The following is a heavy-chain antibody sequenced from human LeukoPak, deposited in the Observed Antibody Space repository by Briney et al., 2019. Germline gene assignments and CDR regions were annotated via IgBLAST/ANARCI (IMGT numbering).Heavy chain of an antibody. CDR2: IIPIFGTA. CDR3: ARDDPVLRYFDRREWGNWFDP. D-gene: IGHD3-9*01. Sequence: SVKVSCKASGGTFSSYAISWVRQAPGQGLEWMGGIIPIFGTANYAQKFQGRVTITADTSTSTAYMEPRSLRSDDTAVYYCARDDPVLRYFDRREWGNWFDPWGQGTLVTVSS. V-gene: IGHV1-69*06. J-gene: IGHJ5*02. CDR1: GGTFSSYA.